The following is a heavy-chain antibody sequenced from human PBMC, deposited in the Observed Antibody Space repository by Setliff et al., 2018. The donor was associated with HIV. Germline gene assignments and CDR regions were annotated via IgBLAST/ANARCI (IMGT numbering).Heavy chain of an antibody. V-gene: IGHV1-18*01. J-gene: IGHJ4*02. Sequence: ASVKVSCKASGYNFSSNGISWVRQAPGQGLGWMGWISSYNGYTKYAQKVQDRVTMTKDTSTSTAYMELRSLRSDDTAVYYCARVSRSGWFFDWWGQGSLVTVSS. CDR2: ISSYNGYT. D-gene: IGHD6-19*01. CDR3: ARVSRSGWFFDW. CDR1: GYNFSSNG.